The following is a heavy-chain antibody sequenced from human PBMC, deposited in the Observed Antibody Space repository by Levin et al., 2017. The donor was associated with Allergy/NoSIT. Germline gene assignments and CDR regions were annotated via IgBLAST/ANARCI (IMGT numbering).Heavy chain of an antibody. CDR1: GGTFSSYA. CDR2: IIPIFGTA. V-gene: IGHV1-69*13. Sequence: SVKVSCKASGGTFSSYAISWVRQAPGQGLEWMEGIIPIFGTANYAQKFQGRVTITADESTSTAYMELSSLRSEDTAVYYCARETGSPRGLCTGWECYMDVWGKGTTVTVSS. J-gene: IGHJ6*03. CDR3: ARETGSPRGLCTGWECYMDV. D-gene: IGHD1-26*01.